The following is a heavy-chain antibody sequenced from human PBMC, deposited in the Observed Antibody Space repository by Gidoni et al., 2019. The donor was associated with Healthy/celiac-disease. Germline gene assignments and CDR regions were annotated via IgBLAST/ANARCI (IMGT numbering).Heavy chain of an antibody. J-gene: IGHJ6*02. D-gene: IGHD4-17*01. Sequence: QVQLVQSGAEVKKPGSSVTFSCKASGGTFSSYAISWVRQAPGQGLEWMGGIIPIFGTANYAQKFQGRVTITADESTSTAYMELSSLRSEDTAVYYCARAIPTVTTLEYYYYGMDVWGQGTTVTVSS. CDR3: ARAIPTVTTLEYYYYGMDV. CDR1: GGTFSSYA. CDR2: IIPIFGTA. V-gene: IGHV1-69*01.